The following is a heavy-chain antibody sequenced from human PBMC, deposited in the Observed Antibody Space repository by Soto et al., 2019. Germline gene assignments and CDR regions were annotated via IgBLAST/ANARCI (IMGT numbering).Heavy chain of an antibody. D-gene: IGHD4-17*01. V-gene: IGHV3-73*02. CDR1: GFTFSGSA. J-gene: IGHJ6*02. CDR2: IRSKANSYAT. CDR3: TSWTPGDYGGNSGMDV. Sequence: EVQLVESGGGLVQPGGSLKLSCAASGFTFSGSAMHWVRQASGKGLEWVGRIRSKANSYATAYAASVKGRFTISRDDSKNTAYLQMNSLKTEDTAVYYCTSWTPGDYGGNSGMDVWGQGTTVTVSS.